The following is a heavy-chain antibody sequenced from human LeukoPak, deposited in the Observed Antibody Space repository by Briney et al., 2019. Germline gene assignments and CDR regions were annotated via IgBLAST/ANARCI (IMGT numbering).Heavy chain of an antibody. CDR1: GFTFSSCG. D-gene: IGHD2-2*01. CDR3: AKGSSTTCPCYRDY. Sequence: GGSLRLSCAASGFTFSSCGMHWVRQAPGKGLEWLSYISTTSTMYYADSVKGRFTISRDNAKNSLYLQMNSLRAEDTALYYCAKGSSTTCPCYRDYWGQGTLVTVSS. J-gene: IGHJ4*02. V-gene: IGHV3-48*04. CDR2: ISTTSTM.